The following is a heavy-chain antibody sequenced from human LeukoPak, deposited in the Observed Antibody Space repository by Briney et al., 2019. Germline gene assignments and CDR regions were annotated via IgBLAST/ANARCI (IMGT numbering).Heavy chain of an antibody. Sequence: ASVKVSCKASGYTFTSYGISWVRQAPGQGLEWMGWISAYNGNANYAQKVQGRVTMTTDTSTSTAYMELRSLRSDDTAVYYCARRYCSGGNCYSADYWGQGTLVTVSS. D-gene: IGHD2-15*01. V-gene: IGHV1-18*01. CDR3: ARRYCSGGNCYSADY. CDR2: ISAYNGNA. J-gene: IGHJ4*02. CDR1: GYTFTSYG.